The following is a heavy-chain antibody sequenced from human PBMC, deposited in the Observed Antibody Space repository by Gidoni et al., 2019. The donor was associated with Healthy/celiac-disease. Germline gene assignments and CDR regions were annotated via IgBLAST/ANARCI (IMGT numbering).Heavy chain of an antibody. CDR1: GGSISSYY. J-gene: IGHJ2*01. CDR3: ARWLRRAAADWYFDL. V-gene: IGHV4-59*01. CDR2: IYYSGST. Sequence: QVQLQESGPGLAKPSATLSLSCTVSGGSISSYYWSWIRPPPGKGLEWIGYIYYSGSTNYNPSLKSRVTISVDTSKNQFSLKLSAVTAADTAVYYCARWLRRAAADWYFDLWGRGTLVTVSS. D-gene: IGHD6-13*01.